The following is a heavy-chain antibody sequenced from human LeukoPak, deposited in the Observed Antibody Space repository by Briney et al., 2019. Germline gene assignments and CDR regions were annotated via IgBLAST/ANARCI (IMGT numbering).Heavy chain of an antibody. D-gene: IGHD6-19*01. J-gene: IGHJ4*02. CDR2: ISSNGGSK. CDR3: ARVKYSSGVFDY. Sequence: GGSLRLSCAASVFTFSSYDMHWVRQAPGKGPEYVSAISSNGGSKYYANSVKGRFTISRDNSKNTLYLQMGSLRAEDMAVYYCARVKYSSGVFDYWGQGTLVTVSS. CDR1: VFTFSSYD. V-gene: IGHV3-64*01.